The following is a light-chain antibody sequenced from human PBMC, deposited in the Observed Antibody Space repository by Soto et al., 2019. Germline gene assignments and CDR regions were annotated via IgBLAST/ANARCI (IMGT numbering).Light chain of an antibody. CDR2: GAS. J-gene: IGKJ1*01. Sequence: IVLTQSPASLSVSPGERVTLSCSASQSVATNLAWYQQRPGQSPRLLIYGASKRAIGLPARFSGSGSGTEFTLTITSLQSEDFAVYYCQRYNNWRQTFGQGTKVDTK. CDR3: QRYNNWRQT. CDR1: QSVATN. V-gene: IGKV3-15*01.